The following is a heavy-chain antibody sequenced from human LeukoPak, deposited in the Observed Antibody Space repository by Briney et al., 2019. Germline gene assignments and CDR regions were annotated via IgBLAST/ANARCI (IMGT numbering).Heavy chain of an antibody. V-gene: IGHV3-9*01. CDR3: AKDIEAGYYYGVDV. CDR1: GFTFHEYG. J-gene: IGHJ6*02. Sequence: PPGRSLRLSCAASGFTFHEYGMQWVRQAPGKGLGWVSGISWNSGNIGYADSVKGRFTISRDNAKNSLYLQMNSLRVEDTALYFCAKDIEAGYYYGVDVWGQGTTVIVSS. CDR2: ISWNSGNI. D-gene: IGHD3-10*01.